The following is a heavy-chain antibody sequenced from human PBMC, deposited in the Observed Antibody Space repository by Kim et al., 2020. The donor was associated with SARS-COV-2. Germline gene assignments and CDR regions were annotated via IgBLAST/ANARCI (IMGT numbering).Heavy chain of an antibody. D-gene: IGHD6-19*01. CDR3: ARALQWGDYFDY. CDR2: INHSGST. Sequence: SETLSLTCAVYGGSFSGYYWSWIRQPPGKGLEWIGEINHSGSTNYNPSLKSRVPISVDTSKNQFSLKLSPVTAAATAVYYCARALQWGDYFDYWGKGSLV. CDR1: GGSFSGYY. V-gene: IGHV4-34*01. J-gene: IGHJ4*02.